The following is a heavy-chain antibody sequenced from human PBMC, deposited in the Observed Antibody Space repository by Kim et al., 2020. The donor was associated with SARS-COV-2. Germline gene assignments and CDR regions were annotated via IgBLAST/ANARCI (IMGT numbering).Heavy chain of an antibody. V-gene: IGHV4-39*01. CDR2: IYYSGST. CDR1: GGSISSSSYY. Sequence: TLSLTCTVSGGSISSSSYYWGWIRQPPGKGLEWIGSIYYSGSTYYNPSLKSRVTISVDTSKNQFSLKLSSVTAADTAVYYCARRGYSYGFGGRGGWYFDYWGQGTLVTVSS. CDR3: ARRGYSYGFGGRGGWYFDY. D-gene: IGHD5-18*01. J-gene: IGHJ4*02.